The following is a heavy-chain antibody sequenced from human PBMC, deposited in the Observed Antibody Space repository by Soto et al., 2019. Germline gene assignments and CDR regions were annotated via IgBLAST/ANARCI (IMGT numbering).Heavy chain of an antibody. CDR3: ARRGVLPDH. CDR2: ISADTGHT. D-gene: IGHD3-10*01. V-gene: IGHV1-18*01. CDR1: GYTFTNYG. Sequence: QVQLVQSGAEVKKPGASVKVSCKAFGYTFTNYGITWMRQAPGHGLQWMGWISADTGHTNYAQNLQGRVTMTTDTSTSTAYMELRSLRSDDTAVYYCARRGVLPDHWGQGTLVTVSS. J-gene: IGHJ4*02.